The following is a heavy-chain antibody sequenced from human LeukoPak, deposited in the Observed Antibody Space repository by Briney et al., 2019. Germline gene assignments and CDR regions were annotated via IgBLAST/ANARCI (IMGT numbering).Heavy chain of an antibody. CDR2: ISSSGSTI. Sequence: GGSLRLSCAASGFTFSSYEMNWVRQAPGKGLERVSYISSSGSTIYYADSVKGRFTISRDNAKNSLYLQMNSLRVEDTAVYYCARDKIVGATYFDYWGQGTLVTVSS. V-gene: IGHV3-48*03. CDR1: GFTFSSYE. D-gene: IGHD1-26*01. CDR3: ARDKIVGATYFDY. J-gene: IGHJ4*02.